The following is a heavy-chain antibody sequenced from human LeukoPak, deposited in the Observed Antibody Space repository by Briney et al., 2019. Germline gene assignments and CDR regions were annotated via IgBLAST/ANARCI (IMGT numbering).Heavy chain of an antibody. CDR1: GYTFTNYD. J-gene: IGHJ4*02. CDR3: ARDDGGYRGY. CDR2: LSPKTGNT. D-gene: IGHD6-13*01. V-gene: IGHV1-8*03. Sequence: ASVKVSCKASGYTFTNYDINWVRQAPGQGLEWMGWLSPKTGNTGYAQKFQGRVTISSDTSENTAYMELSSLRSEDTAVYYCARDDGGYRGYWGQGTLVTVSS.